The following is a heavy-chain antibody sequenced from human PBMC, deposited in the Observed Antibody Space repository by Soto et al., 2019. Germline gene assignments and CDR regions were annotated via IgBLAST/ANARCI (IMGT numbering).Heavy chain of an antibody. Sequence: SETLSLTCSVSGDSMTSYYWSWIRRPPGKGLEWIGFVYANGTTSYNRSLRSRVSLSIDTSANQFSLKLESVTTADSGVYYCARTPIIWGQGILVTVSS. CDR2: VYANGTT. CDR3: ARTPII. V-gene: IGHV4-59*01. CDR1: GDSMTSYY. J-gene: IGHJ4*02. D-gene: IGHD2-15*01.